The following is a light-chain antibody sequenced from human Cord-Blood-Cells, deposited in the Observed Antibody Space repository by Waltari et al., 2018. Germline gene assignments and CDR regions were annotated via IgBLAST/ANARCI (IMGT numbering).Light chain of an antibody. CDR2: DAS. Sequence: GDRVTITCRDSQSISSWLAWYQQKPGKAPKLLIYDASSLESGVPSRFSGSGSGTEFTLTISSLQTDDFATYDCQQYNSYWTFGQGTKVEIK. V-gene: IGKV1-5*01. J-gene: IGKJ1*01. CDR1: QSISSW. CDR3: QQYNSYWT.